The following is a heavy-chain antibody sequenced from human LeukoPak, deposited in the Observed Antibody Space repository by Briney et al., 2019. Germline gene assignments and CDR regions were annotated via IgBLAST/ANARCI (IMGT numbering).Heavy chain of an antibody. J-gene: IGHJ4*02. CDR3: ARDLVGGGSYLAN. CDR2: INPNSGGT. CDR1: GYTFTGYY. D-gene: IGHD1-26*01. Sequence: GASVKVSCKASGYTFTGYYIHWVRQAPGQGLEWMGRINPNSGGTDYAQNFQDRVNMTRDTSINTAYMELSRLRYDDTAVYFCARDLVGGGSYLANWGQGTLVTVSS. V-gene: IGHV1-2*02.